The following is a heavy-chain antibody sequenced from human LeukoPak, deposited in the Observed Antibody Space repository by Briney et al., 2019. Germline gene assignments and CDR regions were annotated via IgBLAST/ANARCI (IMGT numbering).Heavy chain of an antibody. CDR1: GGSISSYY. V-gene: IGHV4-4*07. CDR3: ASDLALYYYPRWFDP. CDR2: IYTSGST. J-gene: IGHJ5*02. D-gene: IGHD3-10*01. Sequence: PSETLSLTCTVSGGSISSYYWSWIRQPAGKGLEGFGRIYTSGSTNYNPSLKRRVTMSVDTSKNQFSLKLSSVTAADTAVYYCASDLALYYYPRWFDPWGQGTLVTVSS.